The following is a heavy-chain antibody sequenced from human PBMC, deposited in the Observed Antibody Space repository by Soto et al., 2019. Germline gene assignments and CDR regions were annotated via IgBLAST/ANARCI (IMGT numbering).Heavy chain of an antibody. CDR1: GFIFTSYW. J-gene: IGHJ5*02. D-gene: IGHD1-26*01. CDR2: IDPKDSYT. V-gene: IGHV5-10-1*01. Sequence: PGESLKISCQGSGFIFTSYWISWVRQMPGKGLEWLGRIDPKDSYTNYSPSFQGHVTIPPDKSVSTAYLKWSSLKASDTAIYYCARRSYSGSYYNWFDPWGQGTLVTVSS. CDR3: ARRSYSGSYYNWFDP.